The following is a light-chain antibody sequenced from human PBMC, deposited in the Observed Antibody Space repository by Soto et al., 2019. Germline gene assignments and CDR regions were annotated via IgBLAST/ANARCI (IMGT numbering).Light chain of an antibody. CDR2: GAS. V-gene: IGKV3-20*01. J-gene: IGKJ1*01. Sequence: EIVLTQSPGTLSLSPGERATLSCRASQSVSSSYLAWYQQKLGQAPRLLIYGASSRATGIPDRFSGSGSGTDLTLTISRLEPEDFAVYYCQQYGSSPGTFGQGTKVEIK. CDR3: QQYGSSPGT. CDR1: QSVSSSY.